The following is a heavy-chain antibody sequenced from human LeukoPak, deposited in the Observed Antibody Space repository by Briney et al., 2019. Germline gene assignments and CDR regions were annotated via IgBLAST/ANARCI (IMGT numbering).Heavy chain of an antibody. Sequence: GGSLRLSCSASGFTFSSYAMHWVRQAPGKGLEYVSAISSNGGSTYYADSVKGRCTISRDNSKNTLYLQMSSLRAEDTAVYYCGLAAYYYDSSGSDDAFDIWGQGTMVIVSS. CDR3: GLAAYYYDSSGSDDAFDI. CDR1: GFTFSSYA. D-gene: IGHD3-22*01. J-gene: IGHJ3*02. V-gene: IGHV3-64D*08. CDR2: ISSNGGST.